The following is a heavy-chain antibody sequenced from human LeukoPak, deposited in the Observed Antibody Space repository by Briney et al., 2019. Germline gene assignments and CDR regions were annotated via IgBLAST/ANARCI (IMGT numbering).Heavy chain of an antibody. Sequence: ASVKVSCKASGGTFSSYAISWVRQAPGQGLEWMGGIIPVFGTANYAQKFQGRVTITADKSTSTAYMELSSLRSDDTAVYYCARGIAEYYYYYYMDVWGKGTTVTVSS. CDR3: ARGIAEYYYYYYMDV. J-gene: IGHJ6*03. V-gene: IGHV1-69*06. CDR2: IIPVFGTA. CDR1: GGTFSSYA. D-gene: IGHD6-13*01.